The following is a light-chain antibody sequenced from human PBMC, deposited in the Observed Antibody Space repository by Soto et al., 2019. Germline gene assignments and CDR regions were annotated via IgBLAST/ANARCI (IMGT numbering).Light chain of an antibody. CDR2: DVS. J-gene: IGLJ2*01. Sequence: QSALTQPASVSGSPGQSITISCTGTSSDVGGYNYVSWYQQHPGKAPKLMIYDVSNRPSGVSNRFSGSKSGNTASLTISGLQAEEEAEYYCSSYTSSSALVFGGGTKLTVL. V-gene: IGLV2-14*01. CDR3: SSYTSSSALV. CDR1: SSDVGGYNY.